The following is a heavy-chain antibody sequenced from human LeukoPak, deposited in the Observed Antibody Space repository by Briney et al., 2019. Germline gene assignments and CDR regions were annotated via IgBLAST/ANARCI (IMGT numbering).Heavy chain of an antibody. CDR2: IYYSGST. Sequence: SETLSLTCTVSGGSVSSGSYYWSWIRQPPGKGLDWIGEIYYSGSTNYNPSLKSRVTISVDTSKNQFSLKLSSVTAANTAVYYCARAGDDGYFDYWGQGTLVTVSS. CDR1: GGSVSSGSYY. J-gene: IGHJ4*02. V-gene: IGHV4-61*01. CDR3: ARAGDDGYFDY. D-gene: IGHD3-22*01.